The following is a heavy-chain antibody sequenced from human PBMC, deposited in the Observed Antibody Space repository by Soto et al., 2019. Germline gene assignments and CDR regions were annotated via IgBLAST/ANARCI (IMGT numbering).Heavy chain of an antibody. CDR1: GFTFSSYA. CDR2: ISGSGGST. V-gene: IGHV3-23*01. CDR3: AVELAYCGGDCYTANDPFDY. D-gene: IGHD2-21*02. J-gene: IGHJ4*02. Sequence: EVQLLESGGGLVQPGGSLRLSCAASGFTFSSYAMSWVRQAPGKGLEWVSAISGSGGSTYYADSVKGRFTISRDNSKNPLYLQMNSLRAEDTAVYYCAVELAYCGGDCYTANDPFDYWGQGTLVTVSS.